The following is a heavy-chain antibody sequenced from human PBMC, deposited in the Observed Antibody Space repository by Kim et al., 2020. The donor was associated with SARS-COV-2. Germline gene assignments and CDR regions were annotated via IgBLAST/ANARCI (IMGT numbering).Heavy chain of an antibody. CDR2: IISSSSYI. D-gene: IGHD3-10*01. J-gene: IGHJ6*02. CDR1: GFTFSSYS. Sequence: GGSLRLSCAASGFTFSSYSMNWVRQAPGKGLEWVSSIISSSSYIYYADSVKGRFTISRDNAKNSLYLQMNSLRAEDTAVYYCARDGVLWFGEFPYYYGMDVWGQGTTVTVSS. CDR3: ARDGVLWFGEFPYYYGMDV. V-gene: IGHV3-21*01.